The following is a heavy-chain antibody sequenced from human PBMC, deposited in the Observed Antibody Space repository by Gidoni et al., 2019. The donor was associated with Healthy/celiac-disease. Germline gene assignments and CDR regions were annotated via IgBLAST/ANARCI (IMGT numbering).Heavy chain of an antibody. J-gene: IGHJ4*02. CDR1: GFTYSSYG. V-gene: IGHV3-30*18. Sequence: QVQLVESGGGVVQPGRSLRISCAASGFTYSSYGMHWVRQAPGKGLVWVAVISYDGSNKYYADSVKGRFTISRDNSKNTLYLQMNSLRAEDTAVYYCAKAMVRGGVDYWGQGTLVTVSS. CDR2: ISYDGSNK. D-gene: IGHD3-10*01. CDR3: AKAMVRGGVDY.